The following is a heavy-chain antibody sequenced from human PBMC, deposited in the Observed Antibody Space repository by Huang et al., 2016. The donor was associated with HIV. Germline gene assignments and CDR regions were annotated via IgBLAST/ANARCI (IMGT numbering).Heavy chain of an antibody. CDR1: GFTFSSYS. CDR2: ISSRSSNI. CDR3: ARVGGVAAGTFGTFDI. D-gene: IGHD6-19*01. J-gene: IGHJ3*02. Sequence: EVQLVESGGGLVKPGGSLRLSCAASGFTFSSYSMNWVRQVQGKGLGWVSSISSRSSNIYYADAVKGRFTITRDNAKNSLYLQMNSLRAEDTAVYYCARVGGVAAGTFGTFDIWGQGTMVTVSS. V-gene: IGHV3-21*01.